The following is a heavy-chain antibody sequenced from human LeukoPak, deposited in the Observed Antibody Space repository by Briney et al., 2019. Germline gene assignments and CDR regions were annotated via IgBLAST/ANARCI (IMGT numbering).Heavy chain of an antibody. CDR2: ISGSGDST. CDR3: AKGPRGDCSGSSCPGDS. V-gene: IGHV3-23*01. CDR1: GFTFSSYA. Sequence: PGGSLRLSCAASGFTFSSYAMSWARQAPGKGLEWVSTISGSGDSTYYADSVKGRFTISRDNSKNTLYVQIKSLRADDTAVYYCAKGPRGDCSGSSCPGDSWGQGTLVTVSS. J-gene: IGHJ4*02. D-gene: IGHD2-15*01.